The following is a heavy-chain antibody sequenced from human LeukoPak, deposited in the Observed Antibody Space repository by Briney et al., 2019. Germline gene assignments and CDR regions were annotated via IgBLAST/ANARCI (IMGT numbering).Heavy chain of an antibody. CDR1: GFTFSSYA. CDR3: ATPRGIVVVVAAPSFDS. CDR2: ISGSGGST. V-gene: IGHV3-23*01. D-gene: IGHD2-15*01. Sequence: GGSLRLSCAASGFTFSSYAMRWVRQAPGKGLEWVSAISGSGGSTYYANSVKGRFTISRDNSKNTLYLQMNSLRAEDTAVYYCATPRGIVVVVAAPSFDSWGQGTLVTVSS. J-gene: IGHJ4*02.